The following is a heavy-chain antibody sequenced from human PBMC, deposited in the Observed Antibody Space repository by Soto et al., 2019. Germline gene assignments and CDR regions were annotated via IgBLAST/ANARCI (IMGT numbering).Heavy chain of an antibody. Sequence: PGGFLRLSCAASGVTFSSYSMNWVRQAPGKGLEWVSYISSSSSTIYYADSVKGRFTISRDNAKNSLYLQMNSLRAEDTAVYYCAPPLNNWNDPSPFDYWGQGTLVTVSS. CDR2: ISSSSSTI. J-gene: IGHJ4*02. V-gene: IGHV3-48*01. CDR3: APPLNNWNDPSPFDY. CDR1: GVTFSSYS. D-gene: IGHD1-20*01.